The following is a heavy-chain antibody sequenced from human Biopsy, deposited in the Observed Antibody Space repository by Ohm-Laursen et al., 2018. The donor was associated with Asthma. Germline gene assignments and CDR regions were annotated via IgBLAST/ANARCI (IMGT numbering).Heavy chain of an antibody. D-gene: IGHD5-24*01. J-gene: IGHJ6*02. CDR1: GFTFSSYA. Sequence: SLRLSCAASGFTFSSYAMHWVRQAPGKGLEWVAVIWYDGSNKYYIDSVKGRFTISRDNSKNTLYLQMNSLRAEDTAVYYCAKKITSRGGMDVWGQGTTVTVSS. V-gene: IGHV3-33*08. CDR2: IWYDGSNK. CDR3: AKKITSRGGMDV.